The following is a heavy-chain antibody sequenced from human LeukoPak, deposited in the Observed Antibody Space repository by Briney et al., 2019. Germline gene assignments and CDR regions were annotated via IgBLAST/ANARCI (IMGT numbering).Heavy chain of an antibody. J-gene: IGHJ3*02. Sequence: GASVKVSCKASGGTFSSYAISWVRQAPGQGLEWMGGIIPIFGTANYAQKFQGRVTITADESTSTAYMELSSLRSEDTAVYYCARVEYCGGDCYSNAFDIWGQGTMVTVSS. CDR2: IIPIFGTA. CDR3: ARVEYCGGDCYSNAFDI. D-gene: IGHD2-21*01. V-gene: IGHV1-69*13. CDR1: GGTFSSYA.